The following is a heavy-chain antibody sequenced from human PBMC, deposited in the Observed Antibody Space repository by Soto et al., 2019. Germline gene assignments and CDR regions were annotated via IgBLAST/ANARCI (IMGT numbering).Heavy chain of an antibody. Sequence: QVQLVESGGGVVQPGRSLRLSCAASGFTFSSYGMHWVRQAPGKGLEWVAVIWYDGSNKYYADSVKGRFTISRDNSKKRLYLQMNSLRAEDTAVYYCARDRIQHLWLGYYYGMDVWGQGTTVTVSS. CDR3: ARDRIQHLWLGYYYGMDV. D-gene: IGHD5-18*01. CDR2: IWYDGSNK. V-gene: IGHV3-33*01. CDR1: GFTFSSYG. J-gene: IGHJ6*01.